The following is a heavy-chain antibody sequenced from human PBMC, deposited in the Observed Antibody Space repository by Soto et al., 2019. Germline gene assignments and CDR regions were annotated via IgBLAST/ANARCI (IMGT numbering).Heavy chain of an antibody. CDR2: IYYSGST. CDR1: GGSISSYY. V-gene: IGHV4-59*01. J-gene: IGHJ4*02. CDR3: ARSYYDFWSGDFDY. D-gene: IGHD3-3*01. Sequence: SETLSLTCTVSGGSISSYYWSWIRQPPWKGLEWIGYIYYSGSTNYNPSLKSRVTISVDTSKNQFSLKLSSVTAADTAVYYCARSYYDFWSGDFDYWGQGTLVSVPS.